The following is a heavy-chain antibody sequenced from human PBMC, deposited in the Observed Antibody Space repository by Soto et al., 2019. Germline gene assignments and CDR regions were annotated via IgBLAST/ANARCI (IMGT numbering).Heavy chain of an antibody. D-gene: IGHD3-3*01. CDR3: AREFFYEY. J-gene: IGHJ4*02. CDR1: GFTFSNYN. V-gene: IGHV3-48*02. CDR2: ISSSSTI. Sequence: GGSLRLSCAASGFTFSNYNMNWVRQAPGKGLEWVSYISSSSTIYYADSVKGRFTISRDNAKNSLYLQMNSLRDDDTAVYYCAREFFYEYWGQGTLVTVSS.